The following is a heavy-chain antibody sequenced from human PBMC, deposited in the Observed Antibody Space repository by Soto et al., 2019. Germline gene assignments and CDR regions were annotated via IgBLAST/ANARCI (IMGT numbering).Heavy chain of an antibody. CDR3: ARGAQYYYYGMDV. V-gene: IGHV4-30-2*01. D-gene: IGHD1-26*01. Sequence: SETLSLTCAVSGGSISSGGYSWSWIRQPPGKGLEWIGYIYHSGSTYYNPSLKSRVTISVDRSKNQFSLKLSSVTAADTAVYYCARGAQYYYYGMDVWAQGTTVTVSS. J-gene: IGHJ6*01. CDR2: IYHSGST. CDR1: GGSISSGGYS.